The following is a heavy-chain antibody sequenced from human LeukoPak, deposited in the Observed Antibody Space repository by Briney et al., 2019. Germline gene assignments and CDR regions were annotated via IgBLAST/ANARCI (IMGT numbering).Heavy chain of an antibody. J-gene: IGHJ4*02. CDR3: ARDRIAMAVAGTPLDY. D-gene: IGHD6-19*01. CDR2: IKQDGSEK. CDR1: AFIFSNYW. Sequence: GGSLRLSCAASAFIFSNYWMGWVRRSPGKGLEWVANIKQDGSEKYYVDSVKGRFTISRDNAKNSLYLQMNSLRAEDTAVYYCARDRIAMAVAGTPLDYWGQGTLVTVSS. V-gene: IGHV3-7*01.